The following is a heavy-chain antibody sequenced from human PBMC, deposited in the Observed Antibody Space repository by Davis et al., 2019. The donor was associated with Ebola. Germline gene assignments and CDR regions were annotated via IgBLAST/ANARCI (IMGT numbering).Heavy chain of an antibody. CDR3: TTAGIAAAGFDY. CDR2: IRSKANSYAT. Sequence: GESLKISCAASGFTFSGSAMHWVRQASGKGLEWVGRIRSKANSYATAYAASVKGRFTISRDDSKNTAYLQMNSLKTEDTAVYYCTTAGIAAAGFDYWGQGTLVTVSS. J-gene: IGHJ4*02. CDR1: GFTFSGSA. D-gene: IGHD6-13*01. V-gene: IGHV3-73*01.